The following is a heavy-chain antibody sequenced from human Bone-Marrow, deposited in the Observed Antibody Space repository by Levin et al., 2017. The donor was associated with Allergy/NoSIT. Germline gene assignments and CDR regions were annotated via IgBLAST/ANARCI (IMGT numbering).Heavy chain of an antibody. V-gene: IGHV3-53*01. D-gene: IGHD3-22*01. CDR1: GFTDSNKY. J-gene: IGHJ4*02. CDR2: IYSGAGR. CDR3: ARVSADDRGTFSWV. Sequence: QPGESLKISCTASGFTDSNKYMTWVRQAPGKGLEWVSVIYSGAGRYYADRVKGRFTISSDNSANTLYLQMNSLRVEDTAVYYCARVSADDRGTFSWVWGQGTLVTVSS.